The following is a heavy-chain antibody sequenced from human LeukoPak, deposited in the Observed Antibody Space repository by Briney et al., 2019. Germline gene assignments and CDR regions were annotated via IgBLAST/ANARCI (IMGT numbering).Heavy chain of an antibody. J-gene: IGHJ4*02. D-gene: IGHD6-19*01. CDR3: ARRTSGWYYFDY. CDR2: IYYSGST. Sequence: PSETLSLTCTVSGGSISSHYWSWIRQPPGKGREWIGYIYYSGSTNYNPSLKSRVTISVDTSKNQFSLKLSSVTAADTAVYYCARRTSGWYYFDYWGQGTLVTVSS. V-gene: IGHV4-59*08. CDR1: GGSISSHY.